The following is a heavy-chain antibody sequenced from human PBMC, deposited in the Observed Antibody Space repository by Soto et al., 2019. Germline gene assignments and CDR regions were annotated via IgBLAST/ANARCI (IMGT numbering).Heavy chain of an antibody. CDR1: GDSINGNY. CDR3: ARNRGYSQGD. Sequence: SETLFLTCTVSGDSINGNYWSWVRQPPGKGPEWIGEIYDSGTTYYNPSLNSRATISLDKSKNQFSLNLNSVTAADTAVYYCARNRGYSQGDWGPGTLVTVSS. CDR2: IYDSGTT. J-gene: IGHJ4*02. D-gene: IGHD5-18*01. V-gene: IGHV4-4*02.